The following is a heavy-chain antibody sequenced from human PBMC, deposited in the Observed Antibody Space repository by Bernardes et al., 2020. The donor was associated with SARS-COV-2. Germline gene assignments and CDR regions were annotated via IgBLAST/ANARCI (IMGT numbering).Heavy chain of an antibody. Sequence: ASVKVSCKPSGYTFTAYYIHWVRQAPGQGLEWMGWMYPRSGDTNYAQKFQGRVTMTRDTSINTAYMELSGLRSDDTAVYYCASVTYSSGSDFDFWGQGTLLTVSS. CDR2: MYPRSGDT. D-gene: IGHD6-19*01. V-gene: IGHV1-2*02. CDR1: GYTFTAYY. J-gene: IGHJ4*02. CDR3: ASVTYSSGSDFDF.